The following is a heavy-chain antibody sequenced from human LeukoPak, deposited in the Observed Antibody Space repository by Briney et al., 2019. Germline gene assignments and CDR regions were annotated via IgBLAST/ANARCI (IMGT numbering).Heavy chain of an antibody. Sequence: PSETLSLTCTVSGGTISSYYWNWIRQPPGKGLEWIGYIHSSGSTKYNPSLKSRVTISVDTSKNQFSLKLSSVTAADTAVYYCARSPNSGYDPFDYWGQGTLVTVSS. CDR2: IHSSGST. CDR1: GGTISSYY. V-gene: IGHV4-4*08. J-gene: IGHJ4*02. D-gene: IGHD5-12*01. CDR3: ARSPNSGYDPFDY.